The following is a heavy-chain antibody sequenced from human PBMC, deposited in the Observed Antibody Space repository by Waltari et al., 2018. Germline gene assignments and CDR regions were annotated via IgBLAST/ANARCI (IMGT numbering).Heavy chain of an antibody. V-gene: IGHV4-59*11. Sequence: QVQLQESGPGLVKPSETLSLTCTVSGDSIINHHWAWIRQPPGKGLEWVGYAYYTGRTNYNPSLRSRLSISVDTSKNQFSLKLSSVTAADTAVYYCARDSDGGAFDYWGQGTLVTVSS. CDR3: ARDSDGGAFDY. CDR1: GDSIINHH. CDR2: AYYTGRT. J-gene: IGHJ4*02. D-gene: IGHD3-16*01.